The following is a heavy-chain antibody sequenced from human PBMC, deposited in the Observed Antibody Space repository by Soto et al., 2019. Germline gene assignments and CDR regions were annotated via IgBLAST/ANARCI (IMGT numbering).Heavy chain of an antibody. D-gene: IGHD3-10*01. CDR3: ARDSLNYYGSGDAFDI. V-gene: IGHV3-48*03. Sequence: GGSLRLSCAASGFTFSSYEMNWVRQAPGKGLEWVSYISSSGSTIYYADSVKGRFTISRDNAKNSLYLQMNSLRAEDTTVYYCARDSLNYYGSGDAFDIWGQGTMVTVSS. CDR1: GFTFSSYE. CDR2: ISSSGSTI. J-gene: IGHJ3*02.